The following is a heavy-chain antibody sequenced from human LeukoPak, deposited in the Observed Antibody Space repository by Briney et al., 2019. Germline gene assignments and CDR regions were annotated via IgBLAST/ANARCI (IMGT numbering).Heavy chain of an antibody. CDR2: INPNSGGT. D-gene: IGHD2-2*01. V-gene: IGHV1-2*04. Sequence: GASVKVSCKASGYTFTDYYMHWVRLAPGQGLEWMGWINPNSGGTNYVQKFQGWVTMTRDTSINTAYMELNRLTSDDTAVYYCARANFLYCSSTSCLFDYWGQGTLVTVSS. CDR3: ARANFLYCSSTSCLFDY. J-gene: IGHJ4*02. CDR1: GYTFTDYY.